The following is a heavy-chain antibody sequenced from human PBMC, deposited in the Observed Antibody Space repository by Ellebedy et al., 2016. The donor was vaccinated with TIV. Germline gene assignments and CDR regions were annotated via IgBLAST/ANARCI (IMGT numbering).Heavy chain of an antibody. CDR2: ISYDGSNN. CDR3: ARALNHVDTVSTAPLDC. V-gene: IGHV3-30*03. D-gene: IGHD5/OR15-5a*01. CDR1: GFIFNDYW. J-gene: IGHJ4*02. Sequence: GESLKISCAASGFIFNDYWMHWVRQAPGKGLEWVALISYDGSNNYFADSVQGRFTISRDNSQNTLYLLMNSLRGDDTAIYYCARALNHVDTVSTAPLDCWGQGTLVTVSS.